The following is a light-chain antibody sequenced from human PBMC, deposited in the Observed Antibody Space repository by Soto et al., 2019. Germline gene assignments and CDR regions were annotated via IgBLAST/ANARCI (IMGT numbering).Light chain of an antibody. CDR2: EGS. V-gene: IGLV2-23*01. CDR3: CSYAGSSLNVV. Sequence: QSVLTQPASVSGSPGQSITISCTGTSSDVGSYNLVSWYQQHPGKAPKLMIYEGSQRPSGVSNRFSGSKSGNTASLTISGLQPEDEADYYCCSYAGSSLNVVFGGGTKLTVL. J-gene: IGLJ2*01. CDR1: SSDVGSYNL.